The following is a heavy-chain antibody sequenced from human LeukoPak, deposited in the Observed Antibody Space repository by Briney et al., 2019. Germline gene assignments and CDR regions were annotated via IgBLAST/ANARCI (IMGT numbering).Heavy chain of an antibody. V-gene: IGHV3-30*07. Sequence: PGGSLRLSCAASGFTFSSYAMHWVRQAPGKGLEWVAVISYDGSNKYYADSVKGRFTISRDNAKNSVYLQMTSLKADDTAVYYCAREDVYRWGFDHWGRGILVTVSS. CDR2: ISYDGSNK. J-gene: IGHJ4*02. CDR1: GFTFSSYA. CDR3: AREDVYRWGFDH. D-gene: IGHD3-16*02.